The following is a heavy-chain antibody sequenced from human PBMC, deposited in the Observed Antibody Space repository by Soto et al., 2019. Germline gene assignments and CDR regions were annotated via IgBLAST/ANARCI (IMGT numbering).Heavy chain of an antibody. CDR2: VIPILGTA. V-gene: IGHV1-69*01. J-gene: IGHJ4*02. CDR1: GGSLRNSV. Sequence: QVQLVQSGAEVKKPGSSVKVSCTASGGSLRNSVISWVRQAPAQRPEWMGGVIPILGTANYAQKFKGRVTLTADEATSTAYMDLSSLSPDDTAVYYCARLGHPGHWGPGTLVIVSS. CDR3: ARLGHPGH.